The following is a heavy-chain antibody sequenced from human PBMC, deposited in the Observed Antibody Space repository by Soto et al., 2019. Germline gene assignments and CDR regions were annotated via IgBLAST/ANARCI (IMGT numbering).Heavy chain of an antibody. D-gene: IGHD6-19*01. CDR1: GFTVSSNY. Sequence: GGSLRLSCAASGFTVSSNYMSRVRQAPGKGLEWVSVIYSGGSTYYADSVKGRFTISRDNSKNTLYLQMNSLRAEDTAVYYCARDSGQEQWLVNWGQGTLVTVSS. CDR3: ARDSGQEQWLVN. J-gene: IGHJ4*02. V-gene: IGHV3-66*01. CDR2: IYSGGST.